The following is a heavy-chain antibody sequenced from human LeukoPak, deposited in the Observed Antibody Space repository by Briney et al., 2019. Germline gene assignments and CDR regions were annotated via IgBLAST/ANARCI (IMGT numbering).Heavy chain of an antibody. CDR2: SYYRGST. CDR1: GGSIRNFY. Sequence: SETLSLTCTVSGGSIRNFYWTWIRQPPGKGLEWIGYSYYRGSTNYNPSLKSRFTIFVDTSKNQFALKLSSVTAADTAVYYCARGASGWPSASMDVWGKGTTVTISS. V-gene: IGHV4-59*08. J-gene: IGHJ6*03. D-gene: IGHD6-19*01. CDR3: ARGASGWPSASMDV.